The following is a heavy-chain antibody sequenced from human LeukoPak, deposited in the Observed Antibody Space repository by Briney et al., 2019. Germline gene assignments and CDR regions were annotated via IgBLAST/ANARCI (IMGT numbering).Heavy chain of an antibody. V-gene: IGHV1-69*01. CDR1: GGTFSSYA. CDR2: IIPIFGTA. D-gene: IGHD3-22*01. Sequence: SVKVSCKASGGTFSSYAISWVRQAPGQGLEWMGGIIPIFGTANYAQKFQGRVTITADESTSTAYMELSSLRSEDTAVYYCDYYDSSGVDYWGQGTLVTVSS. CDR3: DYYDSSGVDY. J-gene: IGHJ4*02.